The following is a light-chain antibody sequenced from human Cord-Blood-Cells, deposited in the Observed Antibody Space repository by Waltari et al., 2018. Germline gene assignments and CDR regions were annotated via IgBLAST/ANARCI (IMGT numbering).Light chain of an antibody. V-gene: IGLV2-14*01. Sequence: QSALTQPASVSGSPGQSITISCPGTSSDVGGYNSVSWYQQHPGKAPKLMIYDVSNRPSGVSNRFSGSKSGNTASLTISGLQAEDEADYYCSSYTSSSTLVFGGVTKLTVL. CDR2: DVS. CDR3: SSYTSSSTLV. J-gene: IGLJ2*01. CDR1: SSDVGGYNS.